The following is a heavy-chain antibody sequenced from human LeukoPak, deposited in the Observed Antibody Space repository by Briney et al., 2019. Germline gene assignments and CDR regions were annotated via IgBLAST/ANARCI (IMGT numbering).Heavy chain of an antibody. V-gene: IGHV4-61*01. CDR3: ARNDASGSYYNVAFDI. D-gene: IGHD3-10*01. J-gene: IGHJ3*02. Sequence: SETLSLTCTVSGGSVRSGSYYWSWIRRPPGKGLEWIGYIHYSGDTNYTPSLKSRVTISVDTSKSQFSLKLSSVTAADTAVYYCARNDASGSYYNVAFDIWGQGTMVTVSS. CDR2: IHYSGDT. CDR1: GGSVRSGSYY.